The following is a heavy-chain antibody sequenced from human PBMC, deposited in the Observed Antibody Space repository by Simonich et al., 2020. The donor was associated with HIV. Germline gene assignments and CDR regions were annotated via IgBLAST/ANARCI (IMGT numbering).Heavy chain of an antibody. J-gene: IGHJ3*02. Sequence: QVQLQESGPVLVKPSETLSLTCTVSGGSFRSYYWSWIRQPPGKGLEWSGYIYYRGSTNYKPSLKSRVTIAVDTSKNQFSLKLSSGTAADTAVYYCASLWGNAFDIWGQGTMVTVSS. D-gene: IGHD3-16*01. CDR2: IYYRGST. CDR1: GGSFRSYY. CDR3: ASLWGNAFDI. V-gene: IGHV4-59*12.